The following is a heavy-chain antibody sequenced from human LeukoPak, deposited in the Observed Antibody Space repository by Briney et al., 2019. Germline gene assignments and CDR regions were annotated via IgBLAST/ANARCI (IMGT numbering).Heavy chain of an antibody. CDR3: ARARITMIEGGNFDY. Sequence: GASVKVSCKASGYTFTGYYMHWVRQAPGQGLEWMGWINPNSGGTNYAQKFQGRVTMTRDTSISTAYMELSRLRSDDTAVYYCARARITMIEGGNFDYWGQGTLVTVSS. V-gene: IGHV1-2*02. CDR1: GYTFTGYY. D-gene: IGHD3-22*01. CDR2: INPNSGGT. J-gene: IGHJ4*02.